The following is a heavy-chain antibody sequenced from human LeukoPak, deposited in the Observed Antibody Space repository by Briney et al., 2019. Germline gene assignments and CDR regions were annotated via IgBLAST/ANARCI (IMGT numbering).Heavy chain of an antibody. D-gene: IGHD1-7*01. Sequence: SETLSLTCSVSGYSISSGYYWGWIRQPPGKGLEWIGSMYHSGTTYYNPSLKSRVTISVDTSKNQFSLKLTSVTAADTAVYYCARDPPAGTSPYWGQGTLVTVSS. CDR1: GYSISSGYY. CDR3: ARDPPAGTSPY. V-gene: IGHV4-38-2*02. J-gene: IGHJ4*02. CDR2: MYHSGTT.